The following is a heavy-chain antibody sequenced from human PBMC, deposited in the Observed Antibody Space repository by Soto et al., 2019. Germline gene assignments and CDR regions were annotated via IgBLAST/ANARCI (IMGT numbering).Heavy chain of an antibody. CDR1: GGSISSGDYY. V-gene: IGHV4-39*01. Sequence: SETLSLTCTVSGGSISSGDYYWSWIRQPPGKGLEWIGSIYYSGSTYYNPSLKSRVTISVDTSKNQFSLKLSSVTAADTAVYYCARFPISGSGWQTHYYFDYWGQGTLVTVSS. CDR2: IYYSGST. J-gene: IGHJ4*02. CDR3: ARFPISGSGWQTHYYFDY. D-gene: IGHD6-19*01.